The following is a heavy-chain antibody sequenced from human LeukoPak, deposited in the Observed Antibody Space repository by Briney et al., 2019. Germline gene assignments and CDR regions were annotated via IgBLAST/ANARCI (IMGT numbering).Heavy chain of an antibody. CDR1: GFTFSSYG. CDR2: ISYDGSNK. CDR3: AKDRAGVVVPAAWDLDY. Sequence: PGRSLRLSCAASGFTFSSYGMHGVRQAPGKGLEWVAVISYDGSNKYYADSVEGRFTISRDNSKNTLYLQMNSLRAEDTAVYYCAKDRAGVVVPAAWDLDYWGQGTLVTVSS. V-gene: IGHV3-30*18. J-gene: IGHJ4*02. D-gene: IGHD2-2*01.